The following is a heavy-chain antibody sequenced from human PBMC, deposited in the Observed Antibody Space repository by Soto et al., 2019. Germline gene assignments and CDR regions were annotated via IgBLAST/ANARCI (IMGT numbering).Heavy chain of an antibody. CDR1: GFTFSNAW. CDR3: TTDPAPISNCSSTSCYAPAYYYGMDV. V-gene: IGHV3-15*07. J-gene: IGHJ6*02. Sequence: GGSLRLSCAASGFTFSNAWMNWVRQAPGKGLEWVGRIKSKTDGGTTDYAAPVKGRFTISRDDSKNTLYLQMNSLKTEDTAVYYCTTDPAPISNCSSTSCYAPAYYYGMDVWGQGTTVTVSS. D-gene: IGHD2-2*01. CDR2: IKSKTDGGTT.